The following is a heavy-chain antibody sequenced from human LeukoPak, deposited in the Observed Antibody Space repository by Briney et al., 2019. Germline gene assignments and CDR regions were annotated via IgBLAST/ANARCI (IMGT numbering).Heavy chain of an antibody. V-gene: IGHV3-30*04. CDR3: ARGYYDYVWGSYV. D-gene: IGHD3-16*01. J-gene: IGHJ4*02. CDR1: GFTFSSYA. Sequence: GGSLRLSCAASGFTFSSYAMHWVRQAPGKGLEWVAVISYDGSNKYYADSVKGRFTISRDNSKNTLYLPMNSLRAEDTAVYYCARGYYDYVWGSYVWGQGTLVTVSS. CDR2: ISYDGSNK.